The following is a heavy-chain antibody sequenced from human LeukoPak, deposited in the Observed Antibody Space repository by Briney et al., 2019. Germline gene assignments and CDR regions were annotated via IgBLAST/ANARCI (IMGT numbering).Heavy chain of an antibody. V-gene: IGHV4-34*01. J-gene: IGHJ5*02. Sequence: KPSETLSLTCAVYGGSFSGYYWSWIRQPPGKGLESIGEINHSGSTKYNASLKSRVTISVDTSKNQFSLKLSSVTAADTAVYYCARAPLRYFDWSPDWFDPWGQGTLVTVSS. CDR3: ARAPLRYFDWSPDWFDP. CDR2: INHSGST. CDR1: GGSFSGYY. D-gene: IGHD3-9*01.